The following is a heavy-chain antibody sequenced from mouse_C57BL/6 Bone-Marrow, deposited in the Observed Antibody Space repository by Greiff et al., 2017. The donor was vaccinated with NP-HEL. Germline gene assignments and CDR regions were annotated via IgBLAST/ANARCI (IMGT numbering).Heavy chain of an antibody. J-gene: IGHJ3*01. CDR1: GYTFTSYW. Sequence: QVQLQQPGAELVMPGASVKLSCKASGYTFTSYWMHWVKQRPGQGLEWIGEIDPSDSYTNYNQKFKGKSTLTVDKSSSTAYMQLRSLTSEDSAVYYCAREVYYGSSYEFAYWGQGTLVTVSA. D-gene: IGHD1-1*01. CDR2: IDPSDSYT. V-gene: IGHV1-69*01. CDR3: AREVYYGSSYEFAY.